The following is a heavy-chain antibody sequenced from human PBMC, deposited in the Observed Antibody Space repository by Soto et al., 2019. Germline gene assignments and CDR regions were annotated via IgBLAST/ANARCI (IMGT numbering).Heavy chain of an antibody. CDR1: GGSISSYY. D-gene: IGHD6-13*01. Sequence: SETLSLTCTFSGGSISSYYWSWIRQPPGKGLEWIGYIYYSGSTNYNPSLKSRVTISVDTSKNQFSLKLSSVTAADTAVYYCARAYSSSWYGLYDYWGQGTLVTVS. CDR3: ARAYSSSWYGLYDY. V-gene: IGHV4-59*01. CDR2: IYYSGST. J-gene: IGHJ4*02.